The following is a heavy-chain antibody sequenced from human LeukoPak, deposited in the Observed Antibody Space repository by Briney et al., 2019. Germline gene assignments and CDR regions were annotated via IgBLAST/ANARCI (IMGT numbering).Heavy chain of an antibody. J-gene: IGHJ4*02. CDR1: GFTFNNYW. Sequence: PGGSLRLSCAASGFTFNNYWMHWLRQVPAKGLMWVSHINSDGSTTTYADSVKGRFTVSRDNAKNTLYLQMNSLRVGDTAIYYCAHSDGYAPFDYWGRGTLVTASA. V-gene: IGHV3-74*03. CDR3: AHSDGYAPFDY. CDR2: INSDGSTT. D-gene: IGHD5-24*01.